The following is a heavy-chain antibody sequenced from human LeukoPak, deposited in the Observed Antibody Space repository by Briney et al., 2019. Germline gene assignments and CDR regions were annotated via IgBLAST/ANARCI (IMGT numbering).Heavy chain of an antibody. D-gene: IGHD3-16*02. CDR2: ISSSSSTI. V-gene: IGHV3-48*04. J-gene: IGHJ4*02. CDR3: ARDLYYDYVWGSYRLSPVDY. Sequence: GGSLRLSCAASGFTFSTYSMNWVRQAPGKGLEWVSYISSSSSTIYYADSVKGRFTISRDNAKNSLYLQMNSLRAEDTAVYYCARDLYYDYVWGSYRLSPVDYWGQGTLVTVSS. CDR1: GFTFSTYS.